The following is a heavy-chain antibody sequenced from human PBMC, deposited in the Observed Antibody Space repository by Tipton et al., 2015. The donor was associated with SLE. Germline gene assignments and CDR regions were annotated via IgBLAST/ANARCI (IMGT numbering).Heavy chain of an antibody. J-gene: IGHJ2*01. V-gene: IGHV4-38-2*01. CDR1: GYSISSGYY. CDR2: IYHSGST. CDR3: ASAVVVNNDWYFDL. Sequence: TLSLTCAVSGYSISSGYYWGWIRQPPGKGLEWIGSIYHSGSTYYNPSLKSRVTISVDTSKNRFSLKLSSVTAADTAVYYWASAVVVNNDWYFDLWGRGTLVTVSS. D-gene: IGHD3-22*01.